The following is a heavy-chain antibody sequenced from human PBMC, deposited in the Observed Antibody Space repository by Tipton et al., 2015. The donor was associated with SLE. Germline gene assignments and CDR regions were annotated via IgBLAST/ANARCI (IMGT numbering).Heavy chain of an antibody. Sequence: GSLRLSCAASGFTFSSYSMNWVRQAPGKGLEWVSSISSSSSYIYYADSVKGRFTISRDNAKNSLYLQMNSLRAEDTAVYYCARSMVGRGYSYGPIAFDIWGQGTMVTVSS. CDR3: ARSMVGRGYSYGPIAFDI. V-gene: IGHV3-21*01. J-gene: IGHJ3*02. D-gene: IGHD5-18*01. CDR1: GFTFSSYS. CDR2: ISSSSSYI.